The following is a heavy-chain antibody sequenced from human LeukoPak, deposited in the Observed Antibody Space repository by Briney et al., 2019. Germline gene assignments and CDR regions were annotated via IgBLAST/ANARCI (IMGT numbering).Heavy chain of an antibody. V-gene: IGHV1-2*02. J-gene: IGHJ6*03. CDR3: ARDGYSSSWYLGYYYYYYMDV. CDR1: GYTFTGYY. CDR2: INPNSGGT. Sequence: ASVKVSCKASGYTFTGYYMHWVRQAPGQGLEWMGWINPNSGGTNYAQKFQGRVTMTRDTSISTAYMELSRLRSDDTAVYYCARDGYSSSWYLGYYYYYYMDVWGKGTTVTVSS. D-gene: IGHD6-13*01.